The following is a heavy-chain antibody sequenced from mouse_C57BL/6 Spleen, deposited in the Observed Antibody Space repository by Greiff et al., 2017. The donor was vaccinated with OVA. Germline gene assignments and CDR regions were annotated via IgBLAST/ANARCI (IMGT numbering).Heavy chain of an antibody. J-gene: IGHJ3*01. Sequence: VQLQQPGTELVKPGASVKLSCKASGYTFTSYCMHWVKQRPGQGLEWIGNINPSNGGTNYNEKFKSKATLTVDKSSSTAYMQLSSLTSEDSAVYYCARYSNYGAWFAYWGQGTLVTVSA. CDR3: ARYSNYGAWFAY. V-gene: IGHV1-53*01. CDR2: INPSNGGT. CDR1: GYTFTSYC. D-gene: IGHD2-5*01.